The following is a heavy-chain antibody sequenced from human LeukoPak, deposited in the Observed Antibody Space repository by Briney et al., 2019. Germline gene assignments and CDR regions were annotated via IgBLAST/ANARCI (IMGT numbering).Heavy chain of an antibody. CDR1: VYTFTGYN. D-gene: IGHD3-9*01. Sequence: ASVKVSCKASVYTFTGYNMHWVRQVPGQGLEWMGWNIPNSGGTNYAQKFQGRVTMTRDTSISTAYMELSRLRSDDTAVYYCARAENVLRCFDWEDGMDVWGQGTTATVSS. J-gene: IGHJ6*02. V-gene: IGHV1-2*02. CDR3: ARAENVLRCFDWEDGMDV. CDR2: NIPNSGGT.